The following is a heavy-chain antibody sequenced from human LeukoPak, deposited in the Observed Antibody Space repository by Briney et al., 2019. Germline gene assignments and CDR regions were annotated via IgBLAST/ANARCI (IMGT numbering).Heavy chain of an antibody. CDR3: ARSSYSSSSSV. CDR1: GFTFSGFW. V-gene: IGHV3-7*03. Sequence: GGSLRLSCAVSGFTFSGFWMSWSRQAPGKGLEWVASINSDGSEGHYADVVKGRFTISRDNAKNSLYLQINSLRAEDTAVYYCARSSYSSSSSVWGQGTMVTVSS. CDR2: INSDGSEG. D-gene: IGHD6-6*01. J-gene: IGHJ3*01.